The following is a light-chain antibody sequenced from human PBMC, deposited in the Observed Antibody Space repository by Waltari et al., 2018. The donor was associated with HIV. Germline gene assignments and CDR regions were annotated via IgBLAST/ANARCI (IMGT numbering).Light chain of an antibody. V-gene: IGLV4-69*01. J-gene: IGLJ2*01. CDR2: INDDGSH. Sequence: QLVLTQSPSASASLGASVKLTCPLSSGHSNYALAWHRQRPEKGPRYWMKINDDGSHAKGDGIPDRFSGSSSGAERYLTISSLQSEDEADYYCQTWASGVVVFGGGTKLTVL. CDR3: QTWASGVVV. CDR1: SGHSNYA.